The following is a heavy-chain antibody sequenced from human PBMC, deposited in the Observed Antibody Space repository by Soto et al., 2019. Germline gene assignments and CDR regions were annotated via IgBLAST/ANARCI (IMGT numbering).Heavy chain of an antibody. J-gene: IGHJ4*02. CDR1: GASINSGGYY. CDR2: IYFSAST. V-gene: IGHV4-31*03. Sequence: QVQLQESGPGLVKPSQTLSLTCTVSGASINSGGYYWSWIRQVPGKGLEWIGYIYFSASTYYNPSLESRVTISRDTSQNQFSLQLRSVTAADTAVYYCASGKAWEVLLAYWGQGTLATVSS. D-gene: IGHD1-26*01. CDR3: ASGKAWEVLLAY.